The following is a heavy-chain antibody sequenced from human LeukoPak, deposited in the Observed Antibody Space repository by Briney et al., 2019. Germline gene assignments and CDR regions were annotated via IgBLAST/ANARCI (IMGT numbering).Heavy chain of an antibody. CDR2: INPNSGGT. J-gene: IGHJ4*02. Sequence: ASVKVSCKASGYTFTGYYMHWVRQAPGQGLEWMGRINPNSGGTNYAHKFQGRFTMTRDTSISTAYMELSRLRSEDTAVYYCAAGLRFLEWLRGGQGTLVTVSS. V-gene: IGHV1-2*06. CDR1: GYTFTGYY. D-gene: IGHD3-3*01. CDR3: AAGLRFLEWLR.